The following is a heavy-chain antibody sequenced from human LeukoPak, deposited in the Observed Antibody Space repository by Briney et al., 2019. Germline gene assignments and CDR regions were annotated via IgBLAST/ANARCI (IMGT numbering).Heavy chain of an antibody. CDR3: ARGSRLRFLELQRSDAFDI. D-gene: IGHD3-3*01. J-gene: IGHJ3*02. V-gene: IGHV1-18*01. Sequence: GASVKVSCKASGYTFTSYGINWVRQVPRQGLEWMGWISAYNGHTKSAQKLQGRVTMTTDTSTSTAYMELRSLISDDTAVYYCARGSRLRFLELQRSDAFDIWGQGTMVTVSS. CDR1: GYTFTSYG. CDR2: ISAYNGHT.